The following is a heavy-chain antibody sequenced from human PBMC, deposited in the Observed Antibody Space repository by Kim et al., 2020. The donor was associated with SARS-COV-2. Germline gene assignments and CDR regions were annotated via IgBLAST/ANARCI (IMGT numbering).Heavy chain of an antibody. CDR3: ARNLVQQGGSFDY. J-gene: IGHJ4*02. Sequence: SYMPSLRGRVSMSVDTSKNQFFLKLTSVTAADTAIYYCARNLVQQGGSFDYWGQGIQVTVSS. V-gene: IGHV4-28*01. D-gene: IGHD1-1*01.